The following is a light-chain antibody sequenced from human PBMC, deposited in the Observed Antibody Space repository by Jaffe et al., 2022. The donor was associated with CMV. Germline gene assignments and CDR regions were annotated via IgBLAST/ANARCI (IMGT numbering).Light chain of an antibody. Sequence: EIVMTQSPATLSVSPGERATLSCRASQSVASNLAWYQQKPGQAPRLLIYDAFTRATGIPARFSGSGSETEFTLTISSLQSEDFVVYYCQQYNNWPPTFGQGTKVEIK. CDR1: QSVASN. V-gene: IGKV3-15*01. CDR3: QQYNNWPPT. J-gene: IGKJ2*01. CDR2: DAF.